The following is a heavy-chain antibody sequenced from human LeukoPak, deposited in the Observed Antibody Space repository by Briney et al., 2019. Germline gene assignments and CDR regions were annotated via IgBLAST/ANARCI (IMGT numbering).Heavy chain of an antibody. J-gene: IGHJ6*02. D-gene: IGHD3-9*01. CDR1: GGSISSYY. Sequence: PSETLSLTCTVSGGSISSYYWSWIRQPPGKGLEWIGYIYYSGSTNYNPSLKSRVTISVDTSKNQFSLKLSSVTATDTAVYYCARQNYYDILTGYQYGMDVWGQGTTVTVSS. V-gene: IGHV4-59*08. CDR3: ARQNYYDILTGYQYGMDV. CDR2: IYYSGST.